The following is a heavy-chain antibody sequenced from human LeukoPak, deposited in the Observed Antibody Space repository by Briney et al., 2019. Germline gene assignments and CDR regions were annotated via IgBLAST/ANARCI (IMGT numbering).Heavy chain of an antibody. Sequence: SETLSLTRTVSGASVTDYYWSWIRQSPGKGLEWISYIHHSGNSDYNPSLRSRVTTSLDTSKNQFSLNLISVTAADTAVYYCTRGHWGLQSWSQGTLVTVSS. V-gene: IGHV4-59*02. CDR1: GASVTDYY. CDR2: IHHSGNS. J-gene: IGHJ5*02. CDR3: TRGHWGLQS. D-gene: IGHD7-27*01.